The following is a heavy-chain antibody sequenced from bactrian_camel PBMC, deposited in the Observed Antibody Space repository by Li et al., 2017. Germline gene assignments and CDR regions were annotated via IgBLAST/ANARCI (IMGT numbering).Heavy chain of an antibody. CDR2: ISSDGST. Sequence: VQLVESGGGSVQPGESLRLSCVASGYTLPMNMGWFRRLPGQEREGVATISSDGSTKYADSVKVRFTISKDNAKKTVYLQMNSLKPEDTGMYYCAAVFSRIRRCTVLGDNAGADFGYWGQGTQVTVS. J-gene: IGHJ6*01. CDR1: GYTLPMN. CDR3: AAVFSRIRRCTVLGDNAGADFGY. D-gene: IGHD6*01. V-gene: IGHV3S53*01.